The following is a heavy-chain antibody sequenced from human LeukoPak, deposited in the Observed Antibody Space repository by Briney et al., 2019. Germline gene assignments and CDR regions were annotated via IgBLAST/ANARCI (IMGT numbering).Heavy chain of an antibody. V-gene: IGHV3-48*02. D-gene: IGHD6-13*01. Sequence: PGGSLRLSCAASGFSFSTYTMNWVRPAPGKGLDWVSYISSSSSTIYYADSVKGRFTISRDNANNSLYLQMNSLRDEDTAVYYCARARRYRSSWYHDYWGQGSLVTVSS. J-gene: IGHJ4*02. CDR2: ISSSSSTI. CDR1: GFSFSTYT. CDR3: ARARRYRSSWYHDY.